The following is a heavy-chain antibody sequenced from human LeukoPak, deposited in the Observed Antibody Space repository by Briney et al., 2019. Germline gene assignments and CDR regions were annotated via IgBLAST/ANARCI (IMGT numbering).Heavy chain of an antibody. V-gene: IGHV1-69*06. J-gene: IGHJ4*02. CDR3: ASGTTDIVVVPATLRNYYFDY. D-gene: IGHD2-2*01. CDR2: IIPMFGTA. Sequence: GASVKLSCKASGGTFSSYAISWVRQAPGQGLEWMGGIIPMFGTAKYAQKFQGRVTITADKSTSTAYMELSSLRSEDTAVYYCASGTTDIVVVPATLRNYYFDYWRQGTLVTVSS. CDR1: GGTFSSYA.